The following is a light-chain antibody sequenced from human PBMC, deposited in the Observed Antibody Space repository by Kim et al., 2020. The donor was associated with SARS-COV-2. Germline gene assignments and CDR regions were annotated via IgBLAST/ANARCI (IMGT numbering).Light chain of an antibody. V-gene: IGKV3-20*01. J-gene: IGKJ5*01. CDR3: HQYGSSPST. CDR2: IAY. Sequence: PGERSTLSCRASRSITSNYLAWYQQKPGQAPRLLIYIAYTRATGIPDRFSGSGSGTEFTLTISRLEPEDFAVYYCHQYGSSPSTFGQGTRLEIK. CDR1: RSITSNY.